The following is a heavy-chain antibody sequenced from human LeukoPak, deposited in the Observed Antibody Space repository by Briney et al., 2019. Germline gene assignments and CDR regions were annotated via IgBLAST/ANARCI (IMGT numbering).Heavy chain of an antibody. CDR2: IYYSGST. V-gene: IGHV4-59*08. CDR1: GGSIGYYY. CDR3: ARQGNGDLYHFDY. J-gene: IGHJ4*02. D-gene: IGHD4-17*01. Sequence: PSETLSLTCTVSGGSIGYYYWSWIRQPPGKGLEWIGYIYYSGSTKYDPSLKSQITISVDTSKNQFSLKLSSVTAADTAMYYCARQGNGDLYHFDYWGQGTLVTVSS.